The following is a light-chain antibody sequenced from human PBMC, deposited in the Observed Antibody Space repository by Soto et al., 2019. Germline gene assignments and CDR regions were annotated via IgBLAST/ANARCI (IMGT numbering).Light chain of an antibody. V-gene: IGLV2-14*01. CDR3: SSYTSSSTLVV. Sequence: QAALTQPASVSGSPGQSITIACTGTSSDVGGYNYVSWYQQHPGKAPKLMSYYVSNRPSGVSNRFSGSKSGNTASLTISGLQAEDEVDYYCSSYTSSSTLVVFVVGTKLTVL. J-gene: IGLJ2*01. CDR2: YVS. CDR1: SSDVGGYNY.